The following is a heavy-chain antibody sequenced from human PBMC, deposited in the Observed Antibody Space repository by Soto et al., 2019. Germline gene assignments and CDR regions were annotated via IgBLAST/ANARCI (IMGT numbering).Heavy chain of an antibody. V-gene: IGHV3-9*01. J-gene: IGHJ3*02. CDR2: ISWNSGSI. D-gene: IGHD6-13*01. CDR1: GFTFDDYA. Sequence: GGSLRLSCAASGFTFDDYAMHWVRQAPGKGLEWVSGISWNSGSIGYADSVKGRFTISRDNAKNSLYLQMNSLRAEDTALYYCAKERYSSSWYPFDIWGQGTMVTVSS. CDR3: AKERYSSSWYPFDI.